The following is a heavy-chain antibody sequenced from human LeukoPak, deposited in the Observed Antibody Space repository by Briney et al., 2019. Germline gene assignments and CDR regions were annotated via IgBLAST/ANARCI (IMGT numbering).Heavy chain of an antibody. CDR2: IWFEGSKK. J-gene: IGHJ4*02. CDR3: AKGNPFVKSHSFDH. CDR1: GFIFGGYG. D-gene: IGHD1-14*01. V-gene: IGHV3-33*06. Sequence: GGSLRLSCAACGFIFGGYGMHWVRQAPAKGLEGVAVIWFEGSKKFYVDSVKGRFIISRDNDRSMLFLEMNSLRAEDTAVYYCAKGNPFVKSHSFDHWGRGTLVTVSS.